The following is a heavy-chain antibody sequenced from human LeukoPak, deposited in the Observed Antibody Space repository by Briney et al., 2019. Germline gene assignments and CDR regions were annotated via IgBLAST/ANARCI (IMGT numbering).Heavy chain of an antibody. V-gene: IGHV3-11*05. CDR3: ARGHHWLAL. CDR1: GLSFSDYY. J-gene: IGHJ4*02. CDR2: INPSASYT. Sequence: GGSLRLSCTASGLSFSDYYMSWIRQAPGKGLELVSYINPSASYTNYADSVKGRFTISRDNARNSLYLQMNSLRAEDTAVYFCARGHHWLALWGQGTLVTVSS. D-gene: IGHD6-19*01.